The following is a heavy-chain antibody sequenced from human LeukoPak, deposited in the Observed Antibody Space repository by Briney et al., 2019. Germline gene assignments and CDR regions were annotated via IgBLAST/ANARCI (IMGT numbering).Heavy chain of an antibody. Sequence: GGSLRLSCAASGFTFSSYAMHWVRQAPGKGLEWVAVISYDGSKKYYADSVKGRFTISRDNSKNTLYLQMNSLRAEDTAVHYCARDDYHYGMDVWGQGTTVTVSS. CDR3: ARDDYHYGMDV. J-gene: IGHJ6*02. CDR2: ISYDGSKK. CDR1: GFTFSSYA. V-gene: IGHV3-30-3*01.